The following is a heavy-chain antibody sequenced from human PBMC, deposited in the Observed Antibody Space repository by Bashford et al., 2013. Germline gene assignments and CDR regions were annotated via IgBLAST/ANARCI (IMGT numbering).Heavy chain of an antibody. D-gene: IGHD3-10*01. CDR1: GAAYTNFP. V-gene: IGHV1-69*13. Sequence: SVKVSCKASGAAYTNFPISWVRQAPGQGFEWVGGIIPSFGTTNYAPKFQGRVTITADESTSITYMELTSLASEDTAVYYCARLYGSGRYFYYYYMDVWGTGTTVTVSS. CDR3: ARLYGSGRYFYYYYMDV. J-gene: IGHJ6*03. CDR2: IIPSFGTT.